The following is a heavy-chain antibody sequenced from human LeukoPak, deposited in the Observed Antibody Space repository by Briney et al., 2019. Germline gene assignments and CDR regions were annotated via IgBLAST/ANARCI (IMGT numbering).Heavy chain of an antibody. V-gene: IGHV3-30-3*01. J-gene: IGHJ6*02. CDR3: ARDLESYYYYGMDV. CDR2: ISYDGSNK. CDR1: GFTFSSYA. Sequence: AGGSLRLSCAASGFTFSSYAMHWVRHDPRKGLEWVAVISYDGSNKYYADSVKGRFTISRDNSKNTLYLQMNSLRAEDTAVYYCARDLESYYYYGMDVWGQGTTVTVSS.